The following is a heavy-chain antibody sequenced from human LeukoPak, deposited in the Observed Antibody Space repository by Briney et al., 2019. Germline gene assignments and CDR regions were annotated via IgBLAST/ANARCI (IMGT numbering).Heavy chain of an antibody. CDR1: GGTFRSYT. D-gene: IGHD2-2*02. CDR2: IIPMLDIA. CDR3: ASPRDCSTTSCYNDDAFDI. J-gene: IGHJ3*02. Sequence: AASVKVSCKASGGTFRSYTIVWVRQAPGQGLEWMGRIIPMLDIANYAQKFQGRVTIIADKSTSTAYMELSSLRSEDTAVYYCASPRDCSTTSCYNDDAFDICGQGTMVTVSS. V-gene: IGHV1-69*02.